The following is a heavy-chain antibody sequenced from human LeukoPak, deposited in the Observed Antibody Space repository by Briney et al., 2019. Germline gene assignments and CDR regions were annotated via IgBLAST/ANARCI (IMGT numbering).Heavy chain of an antibody. Sequence: SQTLSLTCAISGDSVSSNSAAWNWIRQSPSRGLEWLGRTYYRSKWYNDYAVSAKSRITINPDTSKNQFSLQLNSVTPEDTAVYYCARDRLFYFGIAAAGMRYGMDVWGQGTTVTVSS. J-gene: IGHJ6*02. D-gene: IGHD6-13*01. CDR2: TYYRSKWYN. CDR3: ARDRLFYFGIAAAGMRYGMDV. V-gene: IGHV6-1*01. CDR1: GDSVSSNSAA.